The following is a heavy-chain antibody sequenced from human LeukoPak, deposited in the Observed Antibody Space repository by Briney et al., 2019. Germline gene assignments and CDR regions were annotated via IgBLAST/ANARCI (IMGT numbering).Heavy chain of an antibody. CDR1: GFTFDDYA. V-gene: IGHV3-9*01. D-gene: IGHD1-26*01. J-gene: IGHJ4*02. CDR3: AKDTDSGSYPTYFDY. Sequence: GGSLRLSCAASGFTFDDYAMHWVRQAPGKGLEWVSGISWNSGSIGYADSVKGRFTISRDNAKNSLYLQMNRLRAEDTALYYCAKDTDSGSYPTYFDYWGQGTLVTVSS. CDR2: ISWNSGSI.